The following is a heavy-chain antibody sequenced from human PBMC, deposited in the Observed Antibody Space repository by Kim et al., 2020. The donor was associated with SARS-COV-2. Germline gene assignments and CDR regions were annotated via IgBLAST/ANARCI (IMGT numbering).Heavy chain of an antibody. CDR1: GFTFSSYW. D-gene: IGHD3-3*02. CDR3: ARDESHDLPEIRGFDH. CDR2: LNRDGSKT. V-gene: IGHV3-74*01. Sequence: GGSLRLSCAASGFTFSSYWMHWVRQAPGKGLVWVASLNRDGSKTYYAGSVRGRFTISRDNAKKTLYLQMNSLRVEDTAVYYCARDESHDLPEIRGFDHWGQGTLVTVSS. J-gene: IGHJ4*02.